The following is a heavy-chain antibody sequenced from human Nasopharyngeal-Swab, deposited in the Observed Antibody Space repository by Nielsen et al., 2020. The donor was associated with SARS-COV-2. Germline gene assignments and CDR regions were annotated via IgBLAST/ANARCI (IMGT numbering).Heavy chain of an antibody. CDR1: GYTFTGYY. CDR3: ATMMEMATMYDAFDI. Sequence: ASVKVSCKASGYTFTGYYMHWVRQVPGQGLEWMGWINPNSGGTNYAQKFQGRVTMTRDTSISTAYMELSRLRSDDTAVYYCATMMEMATMYDAFDIWGQGTMVTVSS. CDR2: INPNSGGT. V-gene: IGHV1-2*02. D-gene: IGHD5-24*01. J-gene: IGHJ3*02.